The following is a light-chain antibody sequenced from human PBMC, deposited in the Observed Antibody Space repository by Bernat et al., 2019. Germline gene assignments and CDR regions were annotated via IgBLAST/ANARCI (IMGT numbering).Light chain of an antibody. V-gene: IGKV1-39*01. CDR3: QQSYSTLIT. CDR2: ATS. J-gene: IGKJ5*01. CDR1: QNIRNY. Sequence: DIQMTQSPSSLSASVGDRVTITCRASQNIRNYLNWYLQKPGQAPKLLIYATSNLQNGVPSRFSGSGSERDFTLNISSLQPEDFATYYCQQSYSTLITFGQGTRLEIE.